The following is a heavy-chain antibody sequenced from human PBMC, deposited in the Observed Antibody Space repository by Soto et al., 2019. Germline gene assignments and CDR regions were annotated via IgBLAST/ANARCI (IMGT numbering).Heavy chain of an antibody. J-gene: IGHJ3*02. CDR2: ISSSSSYI. V-gene: IGHV3-21*01. CDR1: GFTFSSYS. Sequence: GALRLSCAASGFTFSSYSMNWVRQAPGKGLEWVSSISSSSSYIYYADSVKGRFTISRDNAKNSLYLQMNSLRAEDTAVYYCARDWRGYCSGGSCYSTRGAFDIWGQGTMVTVSS. CDR3: ARDWRGYCSGGSCYSTRGAFDI. D-gene: IGHD2-15*01.